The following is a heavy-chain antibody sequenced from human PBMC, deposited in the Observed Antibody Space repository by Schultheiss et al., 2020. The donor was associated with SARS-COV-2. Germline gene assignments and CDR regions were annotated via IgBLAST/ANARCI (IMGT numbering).Heavy chain of an antibody. Sequence: SQTLSLTCAVYGGSFSGYYWSWIRQPPGKGLEWIGYIYYSGSTNYNPSLKSRVTMSVDTSKNQFSLKLSSVTAADMAVYYCARLVVVVAATGDFYSYYGMDVWGQGTTVTVSS. CDR1: GGSFSGYY. CDR3: ARLVVVVAATGDFYSYYGMDV. V-gene: IGHV4-59*08. CDR2: IYYSGST. D-gene: IGHD2-15*01. J-gene: IGHJ6*02.